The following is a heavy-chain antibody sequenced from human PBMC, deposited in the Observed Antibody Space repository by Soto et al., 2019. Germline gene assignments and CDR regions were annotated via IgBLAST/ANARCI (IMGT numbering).Heavy chain of an antibody. Sequence: QVQLVQSGAEVKKPGASVKVSCKASGYTFTSYAMHWLRQAPGQRLEWMGWINAGNGNTKYSQKFQGRVTITRDTSASTTYMELSSLRSEDTAVYYCARAQNYDILTGYVGFDYWGQGTLVTVSS. CDR2: INAGNGNT. V-gene: IGHV1-3*01. D-gene: IGHD3-9*01. CDR1: GYTFTSYA. J-gene: IGHJ4*02. CDR3: ARAQNYDILTGYVGFDY.